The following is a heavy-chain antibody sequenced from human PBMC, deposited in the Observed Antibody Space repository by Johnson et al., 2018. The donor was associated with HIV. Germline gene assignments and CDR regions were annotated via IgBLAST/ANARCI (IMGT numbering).Heavy chain of an antibody. CDR2: ISSSGSTI. CDR1: GFTFSDYY. V-gene: IGHV3-11*04. D-gene: IGHD3/OR15-3a*01. J-gene: IGHJ3*02. Sequence: QVQLVESGGGVVQPGTSLRLSCAASGFTFSDYYMSWIRQAPGKGLEWVSYISSSGSTIYYADSVKGRFTISRDNSKNTLYLQMNSLRAEDTAVYYCARVFYAIFGLGDAFDIWGQGTMVTVSS. CDR3: ARVFYAIFGLGDAFDI.